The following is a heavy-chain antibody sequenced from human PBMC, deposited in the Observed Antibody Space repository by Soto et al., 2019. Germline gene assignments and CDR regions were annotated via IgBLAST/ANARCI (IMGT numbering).Heavy chain of an antibody. V-gene: IGHV3-23*01. CDR1: GFTFSDCA. CDR2: ISAGGST. J-gene: IGHJ4*02. Sequence: ELQLLGSGGDLVHPGGSLRLSCAASGFTFSDCAMAWVRQAPGKGLEWFSAISAGGSTYYAYSVRGRFTISRNNSKSTLDLQMNNLRAEDTATYYCAKWHTNNFDSLAFAGFDWWGQGTQVTVSS. D-gene: IGHD3-22*01. CDR3: AKWHTNNFDSLAFAGFDW.